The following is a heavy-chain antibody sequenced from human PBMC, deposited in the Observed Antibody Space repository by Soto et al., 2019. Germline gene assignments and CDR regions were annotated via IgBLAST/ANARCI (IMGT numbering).Heavy chain of an antibody. CDR3: VKDLERLTTFDY. CDR1: GFTFSNYA. D-gene: IGHD4-17*01. V-gene: IGHV3-23*01. Sequence: EVQLLESGGGLVQPGGSLRLSCAASGFTFSNYAMNWVRQAPGKGLEWVSTISGSDGSTYYADSVKGRFTISRDDYKNTVFLQMNSLRAEDTAVYYCVKDLERLTTFDYWGQGTLVTVSS. J-gene: IGHJ4*02. CDR2: ISGSDGST.